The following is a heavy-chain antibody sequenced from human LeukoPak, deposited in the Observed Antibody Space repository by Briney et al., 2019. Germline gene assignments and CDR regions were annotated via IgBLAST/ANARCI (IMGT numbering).Heavy chain of an antibody. Sequence: GGSLRLSCAASGFTFSSYAMSWVRQAPGKGLEWVSAISGSGGSTYYADSVKGRFTISRDNAKNSLYLQMNSLRAEDTAVYYCARETYYYDSSGYSYYYYMDVWGKGTTVTVSS. CDR3: ARETYYYDSSGYSYYYYMDV. CDR1: GFTFSSYA. J-gene: IGHJ6*03. D-gene: IGHD3-22*01. V-gene: IGHV3-23*01. CDR2: ISGSGGST.